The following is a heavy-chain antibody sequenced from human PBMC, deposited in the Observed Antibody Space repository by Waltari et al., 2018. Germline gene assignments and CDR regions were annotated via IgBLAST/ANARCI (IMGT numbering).Heavy chain of an antibody. CDR1: GYPLTSYY. D-gene: IGHD2-2*01. V-gene: IGHV1-2*06. Sequence: QVQLVQSGAEVKKPGASVKVSCKASGYPLTSYYMHWGRQALDKGWSEWDGSILTVVTNYARKFQDRVTMTRDTSVNTAYMVVGRLASDDTAVYFCARESAFSTSWYPGFDPWGQGTLVTVAS. CDR2: SILTVVT. J-gene: IGHJ5*02. CDR3: ARESAFSTSWYPGFDP.